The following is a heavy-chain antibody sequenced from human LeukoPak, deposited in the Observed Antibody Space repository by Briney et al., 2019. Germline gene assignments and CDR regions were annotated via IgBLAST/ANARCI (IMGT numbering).Heavy chain of an antibody. CDR2: INHSGST. CDR3: ARGVVRGVSWFDP. V-gene: IGHV4-34*01. D-gene: IGHD3-10*01. CDR1: GGSFSGYY. Sequence: PSETLSLTCAVSGGSFSGYYWSWIRQPPGKGLEWIGEINHSGSTNYNPSLKSRVTISVDTSKNQFSLKLSSVTAADTAVYYCARGVVRGVSWFDPWGQGTLVTVSS. J-gene: IGHJ5*02.